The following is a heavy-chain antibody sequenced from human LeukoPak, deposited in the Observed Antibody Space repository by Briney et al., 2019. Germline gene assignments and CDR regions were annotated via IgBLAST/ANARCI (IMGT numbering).Heavy chain of an antibody. V-gene: IGHV4-38-2*02. CDR2: IYHTGSA. CDR3: ARYSRANPDYFFDY. Sequence: SETLSLTCTVSGYSISAVSYWGWFRQAPGKGLEWIANIYHTGSAYYNPSLKSRLTVSIDASKNQFSLGLASVTAADTAVYYCARYSRANPDYFFDYWGQGTLVTVSS. J-gene: IGHJ4*02. CDR1: GYSISAVSY. D-gene: IGHD3-9*01.